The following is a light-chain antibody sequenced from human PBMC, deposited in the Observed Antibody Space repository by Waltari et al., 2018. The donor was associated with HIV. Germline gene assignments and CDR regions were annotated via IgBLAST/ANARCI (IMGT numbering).Light chain of an antibody. J-gene: IGKJ1*01. V-gene: IGKV3-20*01. CDR1: QRVSSDS. CDR2: SAS. CDR3: QQYGSSPRT. Sequence: ETVLTQSPGTLSLSPGERATLSCRASQRVSSDSVAWYQPRPGQAPPLLIYSASSRATGIPDRFSGSGSGTDFTLTISRLEPEDFAVYYCQQYGSSPRTFGQGTKVEIK.